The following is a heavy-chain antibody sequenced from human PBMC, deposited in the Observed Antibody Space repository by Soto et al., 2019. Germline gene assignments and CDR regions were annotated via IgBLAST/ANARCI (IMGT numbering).Heavy chain of an antibody. J-gene: IGHJ5*02. CDR2: IYYSGST. V-gene: IGHV4-30-4*08. Sequence: PSETLSLTCTVSGGSISSRSYYWAWIRQPPGKGLEWIGYIYYSGSTYYNPSLKSRVTISVDTSKNQFSLKLSSVTAADTAVYYCARGGSYCSSTSCHYWFDPWGQGTLVTVSS. CDR1: GGSISSRSYY. CDR3: ARGGSYCSSTSCHYWFDP. D-gene: IGHD2-2*01.